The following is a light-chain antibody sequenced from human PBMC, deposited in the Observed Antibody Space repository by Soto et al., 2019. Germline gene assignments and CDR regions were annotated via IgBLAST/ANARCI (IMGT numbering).Light chain of an antibody. V-gene: IGKV4-1*01. Sequence: DIVLTQSPEFLAVSLGERATIKCRSSQSLLSSRNGRHTLSWLQKKPGQPPRLLIYWASTRHSEVPDRFSGGASGTDFTLTISSLQPEDVAVYYCQQHLDFLVTFGGGTKVDIK. CDR2: WAS. CDR3: QQHLDFLVT. CDR1: QSLLSSRNGRHT. J-gene: IGKJ4*01.